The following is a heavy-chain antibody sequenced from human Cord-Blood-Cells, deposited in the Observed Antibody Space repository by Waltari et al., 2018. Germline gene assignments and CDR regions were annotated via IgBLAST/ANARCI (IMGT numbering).Heavy chain of an antibody. CDR2: INHSGST. D-gene: IGHD1-1*01. Sequence: QVQLQQWGAGLLKPSETLSLTCAVYGGSFSGYYWSWIRQPPGKGLEWIGEINHSGSTNYNPSLKSRVTISVDTSKNQFSLKLSSETAADTAVYYCARAGEKLYYFDYWGQGTLVTVSS. J-gene: IGHJ4*02. CDR1: GGSFSGYY. CDR3: ARAGEKLYYFDY. V-gene: IGHV4-34*01.